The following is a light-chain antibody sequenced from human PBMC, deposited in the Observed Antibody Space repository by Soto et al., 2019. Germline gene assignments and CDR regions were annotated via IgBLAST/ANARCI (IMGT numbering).Light chain of an antibody. CDR1: SSDVGGYNY. CDR3: ATWDDSLNGFYV. CDR2: RNN. J-gene: IGLJ1*01. V-gene: IGLV1-47*01. Sequence: QSVLTQPPSASGSPGQSVAISCTGTSSDVGGYNYVSWYQQHPGKAPKLLIYRNNQRPSGVPDRFSGSKSGTSASLAISGLRSDDEADYFCATWDDSLNGFYVFGTGTKVTAL.